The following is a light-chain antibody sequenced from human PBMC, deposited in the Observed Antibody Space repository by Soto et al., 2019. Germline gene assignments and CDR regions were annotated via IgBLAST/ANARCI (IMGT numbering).Light chain of an antibody. Sequence: QSALTQPRSVSGSPGQSVTISCTGTSSDVGAYDHVSWYQQHPGKAPKLMIYDVSKRPSGVPDRFSGSKSGNTASLTFSGLHGEEEADYYCCSYAGNSTWVFGGGTKLTVL. CDR1: SSDVGAYDH. V-gene: IGLV2-11*01. CDR3: CSYAGNSTWV. CDR2: DVS. J-gene: IGLJ3*02.